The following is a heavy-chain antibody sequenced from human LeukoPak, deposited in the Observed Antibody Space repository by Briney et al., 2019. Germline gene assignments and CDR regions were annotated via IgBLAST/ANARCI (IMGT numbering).Heavy chain of an antibody. J-gene: IGHJ6*04. Sequence: SQTLSLTCTVSGGSISSGSYYWSWIRQPAGKGLEWIGRIYTSGSTNYNPSLKSRVTISVDTSKNQFSLKLSSVTAADTAVYYCARLHGLWGQWDSSHMDVWGKGTTVTVSS. CDR2: IYTSGST. CDR3: ARLHGLWGQWDSSHMDV. D-gene: IGHD1-26*01. CDR1: GGSISSGSYY. V-gene: IGHV4-61*02.